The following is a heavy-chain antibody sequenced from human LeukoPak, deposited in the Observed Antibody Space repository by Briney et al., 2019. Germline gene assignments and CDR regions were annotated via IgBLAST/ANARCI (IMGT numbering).Heavy chain of an antibody. J-gene: IGHJ4*02. D-gene: IGHD6-19*01. CDR1: GFTFSSYN. CDR3: ARIGSGWYWDY. CDR2: LSGGSDHI. V-gene: IGHV3-21*01. Sequence: GGSLRLSCAASGFTFSSYNMYWVRQAPGQGLEWVSSLSGGSDHIYYADPVKGRFTISRDNAKNSLYLQMNSLGAEDTAVYYCARIGSGWYWDYWGQGTLVTVSS.